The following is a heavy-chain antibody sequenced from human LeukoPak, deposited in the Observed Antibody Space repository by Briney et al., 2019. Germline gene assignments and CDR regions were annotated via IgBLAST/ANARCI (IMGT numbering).Heavy chain of an antibody. J-gene: IGHJ4*02. D-gene: IGHD4-17*01. CDR3: ARDRYGDFEDY. CDR1: GGSINTANYY. CDR2: ISYSGTP. V-gene: IGHV4-30-4*08. Sequence: NPSQTLSLTCNVSGGSINTANYYWTWIRQPPGKGLEWIGYISYSGTPYYNPSLNSRVTISLDTSKNQFSLRLNSVTAAETAMYYCARDRYGDFEDYWGQGTLVTVS.